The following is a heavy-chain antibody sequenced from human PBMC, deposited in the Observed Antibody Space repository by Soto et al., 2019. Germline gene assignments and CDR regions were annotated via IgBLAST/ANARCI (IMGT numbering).Heavy chain of an antibody. Sequence: SETLSLTCAVYGGSFSGYYWSWIRQPPGKGLEWIGEINHSGSTNYNPSLKSRVTISVDTSKNQFSLKLSSVTAADTAVYYCARASGTPNRVLPRPVWGSQGPWFDPWGQGTLVTVSS. V-gene: IGHV4-34*01. D-gene: IGHD7-27*01. J-gene: IGHJ5*02. CDR1: GGSFSGYY. CDR3: ARASGTPNRVLPRPVWGSQGPWFDP. CDR2: INHSGST.